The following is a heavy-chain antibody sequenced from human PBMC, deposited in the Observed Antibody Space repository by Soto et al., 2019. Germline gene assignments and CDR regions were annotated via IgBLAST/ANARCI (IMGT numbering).Heavy chain of an antibody. CDR3: APASPGHEAFER. Sequence: ASVKVYCTVSGYTLTELSMHWVRQAPGKGLEWMGGFDPEDGETIYAQKFQGRVTMTEDTSTDTAYMELSSLRSEDTAVYYCAPASPGHEAFERWVKGTMVT. CDR1: GYTLTELS. CDR2: FDPEDGET. D-gene: IGHD2-2*01. J-gene: IGHJ3*02. V-gene: IGHV1-24*01.